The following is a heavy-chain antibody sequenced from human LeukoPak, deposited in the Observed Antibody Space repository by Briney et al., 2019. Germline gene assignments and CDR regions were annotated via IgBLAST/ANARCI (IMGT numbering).Heavy chain of an antibody. Sequence: PGGSLRLSCAASGFTFSSFEMNWVRQAPGKGLEWVSYISSSGSTIYFADSVKGRFTTSRGNAKNSLYLQMNSLRADDTAVYYCARSGYLGPDYWGQGTPVTVSS. CDR1: GFTFSSFE. CDR3: ARSGYLGPDY. CDR2: ISSSGSTI. D-gene: IGHD2-2*01. J-gene: IGHJ4*02. V-gene: IGHV3-48*03.